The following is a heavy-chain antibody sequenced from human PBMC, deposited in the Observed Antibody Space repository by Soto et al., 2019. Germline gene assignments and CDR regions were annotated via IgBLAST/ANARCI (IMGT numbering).Heavy chain of an antibody. Sequence: QVTLKESGPVLVKPTETLTLTYTVSGFSLSNARMGVSWIRQPPGKALEWLAHIFSNDEKSYSTSLKSRLTISKDTSKSQVVLTMTNMDPVDTATYYCARISSSGWYSVYYFDYWGQGTLVTVSS. D-gene: IGHD6-19*01. CDR1: GFSLSNARMG. CDR3: ARISSSGWYSVYYFDY. CDR2: IFSNDEK. V-gene: IGHV2-26*01. J-gene: IGHJ4*02.